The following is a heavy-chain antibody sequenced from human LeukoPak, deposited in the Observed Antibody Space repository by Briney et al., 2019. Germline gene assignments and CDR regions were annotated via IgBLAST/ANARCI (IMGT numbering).Heavy chain of an antibody. Sequence: GGSLRLSCAASGFTFSSYGMHWVRQAPGKGLEWVAFIRYDGSNKYYADSVKGRFTISRDNSKNTLYLQMNSLRAEDTAVYYCAKDPTRHSTGAYYFDYWGQGTLVTVSS. J-gene: IGHJ4*02. CDR1: GFTFSSYG. CDR3: AKDPTRHSTGAYYFDY. D-gene: IGHD2-8*02. V-gene: IGHV3-30*02. CDR2: IRYDGSNK.